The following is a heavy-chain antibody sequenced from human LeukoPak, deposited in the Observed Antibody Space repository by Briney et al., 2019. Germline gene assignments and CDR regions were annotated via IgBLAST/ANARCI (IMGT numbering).Heavy chain of an antibody. V-gene: IGHV3-21*01. CDR1: VFTFSSYS. CDR3: ARDPTRSGSYYVGGWFDP. CDR2: ISSSSSYI. J-gene: IGHJ5*02. Sequence: GGSLRLSCAASVFTFSSYSMNWVRQAPGKGLEWVSSISSSSSYIYYADSVKGRFTISRDNAKNSLYLQMNSLRAEDTAVYYCARDPTRSGSYYVGGWFDPWGQGTLVTVSS. D-gene: IGHD3-10*01.